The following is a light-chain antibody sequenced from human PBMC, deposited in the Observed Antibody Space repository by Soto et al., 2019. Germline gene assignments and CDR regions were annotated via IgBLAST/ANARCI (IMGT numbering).Light chain of an antibody. V-gene: IGKV1-5*03. CDR3: QQYNSYPHT. Sequence: DIQMTQSPSTLSASLGERVTLTCRASQSISSWLAWYQQKPGKAPNLLIYKASSLESGVPSRFSGSGSGTEFTLTISSLQPDDFATYYCQQYNSYPHTFGGGTKVEIK. J-gene: IGKJ4*01. CDR2: KAS. CDR1: QSISSW.